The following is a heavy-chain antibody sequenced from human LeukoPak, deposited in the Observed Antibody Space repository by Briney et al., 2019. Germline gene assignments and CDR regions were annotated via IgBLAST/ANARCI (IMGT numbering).Heavy chain of an antibody. V-gene: IGHV1-18*01. CDR1: GYTFTSYC. J-gene: IGHJ4*02. CDR3: ARQVDTVMALPDY. D-gene: IGHD5-18*01. CDR2: ISAYNGNT. Sequence: GASAKVSCKASGYTFTSYCLSWVRQAPGQGLEWMGWISAYNGNTNYAQKLQGRVTMTIDTSTTTAYLELRSLRSDDTAIYYCARQVDTVMALPDYWGKGTLVIVSS.